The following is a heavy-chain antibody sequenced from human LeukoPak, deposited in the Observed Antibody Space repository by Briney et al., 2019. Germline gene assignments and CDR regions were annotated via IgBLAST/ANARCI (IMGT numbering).Heavy chain of an antibody. Sequence: SQTLSLTCAISGDSFSSNSAAWNWLRQSPSRGLEWLGRTYYRSKWYNDYAVSVKSRITINPDTSKNQFSLQLNSVTPEDTAVYYCARELLWFGDPLGYWGQGTLVTVSS. CDR3: ARELLWFGDPLGY. CDR1: GDSFSSNSAA. J-gene: IGHJ4*02. CDR2: TYYRSKWYN. D-gene: IGHD3-10*01. V-gene: IGHV6-1*01.